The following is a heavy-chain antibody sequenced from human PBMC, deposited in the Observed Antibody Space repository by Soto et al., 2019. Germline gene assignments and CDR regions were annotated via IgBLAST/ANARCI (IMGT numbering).Heavy chain of an antibody. CDR2: INSDGSST. Sequence: EVQLVESGGGLVQPGGSLRLSCAASGFTCSSYWMHWVRQAPGKGLVWVSRINSDGSSTSYADSVKGRFTISRDNAKNTLYLQMNSLRAEDTAVYYCARIRDCTNGVCSYYYYYYGMDVWGQGTTVTVSS. V-gene: IGHV3-74*01. D-gene: IGHD2-8*01. CDR1: GFTCSSYW. CDR3: ARIRDCTNGVCSYYYYYYGMDV. J-gene: IGHJ6*02.